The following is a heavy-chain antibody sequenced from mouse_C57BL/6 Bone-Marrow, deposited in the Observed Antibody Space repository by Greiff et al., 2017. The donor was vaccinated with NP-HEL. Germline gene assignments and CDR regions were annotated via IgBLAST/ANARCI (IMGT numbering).Heavy chain of an antibody. CDR3: ARYYGNHY. CDR1: GYTFTSYW. CDR2: INPSSGYT. Sequence: QVQLQQSGAELAKPGASVKLSCKASGYTFTSYWMHWVKQRPGQGLEWIGYINPSSGYTKYNQKFKDKATLTADKSSITAYMQLSSLTYEDSAVYYCARYYGNHYWGQGTTLTVSS. D-gene: IGHD2-1*01. J-gene: IGHJ2*01. V-gene: IGHV1-7*01.